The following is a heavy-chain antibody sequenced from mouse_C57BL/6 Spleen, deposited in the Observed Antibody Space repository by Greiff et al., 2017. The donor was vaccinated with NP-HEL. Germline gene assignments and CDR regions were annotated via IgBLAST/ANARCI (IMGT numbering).Heavy chain of an antibody. CDR1: GYTFTSYW. J-gene: IGHJ3*01. D-gene: IGHD2-5*01. V-gene: IGHV1-50*01. Sequence: QVQLQQPGAELVKPGASVKLSCKASGYTFTSYWMQWVKQRPGQGLEWIGEIDPSDSYTNYNQKLQGKATLTVDTYSSTAYMQLSSLTSEDSAVYYCAPYSNYLAYWGQGTLVTVSA. CDR2: IDPSDSYT. CDR3: APYSNYLAY.